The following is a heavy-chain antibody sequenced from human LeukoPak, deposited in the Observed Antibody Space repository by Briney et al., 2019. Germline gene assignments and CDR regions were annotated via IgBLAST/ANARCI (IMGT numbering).Heavy chain of an antibody. CDR2: IYYSGST. CDR1: GGSISSYY. J-gene: IGHJ4*02. CDR3: ARGGGYSYGYYFDY. V-gene: IGHV4-59*01. D-gene: IGHD5-18*01. Sequence: SETLSLTCTVSGGSISSYYWSWIRQPPGEGLEWIGYIYYSGSTNYNPSLKSRVTISVDTSKNQFSLKLSSVTAADTAVYYCARGGGYSYGYYFDYWGQGTLVTVSS.